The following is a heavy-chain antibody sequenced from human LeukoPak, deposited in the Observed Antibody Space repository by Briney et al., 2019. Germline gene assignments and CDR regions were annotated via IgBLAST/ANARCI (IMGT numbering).Heavy chain of an antibody. CDR1: GFTFSNAW. CDR3: TTEGYCSSTSCYSGY. D-gene: IGHD2-2*02. V-gene: IGHV3-15*01. J-gene: IGHJ4*02. Sequence: PGGSLRLSCAASGFTFSNAWMSWVRQAPGKGLEWVGRTKSKTDGGTTDYAAPVKGRFTISRDDSKNTLYLQMNSLKTEDTAVYYCTTEGYCSSTSCYSGYWGQGTLVAVSS. CDR2: TKSKTDGGTT.